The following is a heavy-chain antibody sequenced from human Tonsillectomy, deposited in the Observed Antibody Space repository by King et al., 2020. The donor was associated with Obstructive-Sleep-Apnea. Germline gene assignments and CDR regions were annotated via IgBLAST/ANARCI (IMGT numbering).Heavy chain of an antibody. D-gene: IGHD6-6*01. CDR1: GGSISGISYY. CDR2: IYSGGNT. CDR3: AGSPAISGRPLDV. Sequence: QLQESGPGLVKPSETLSLTCTVSGGSISGISYYWGWIRQPPGKGLEWIGNIYSGGNTSYTPSLKCRVTLSVDTSKNTFSLTFKSVTDADTAVYFCAGSPAISGRPLDVWGQGTLVTVSS. J-gene: IGHJ4*02. V-gene: IGHV4-39*07.